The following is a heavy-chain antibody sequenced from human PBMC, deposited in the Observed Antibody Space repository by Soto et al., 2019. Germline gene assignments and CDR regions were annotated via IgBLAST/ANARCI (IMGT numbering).Heavy chain of an antibody. CDR1: GFTFSSYA. Sequence: GGSLRLSCAASGFTFSSYAMHWVRQAPGKGLEWVAVISYDGSNKYYADSVKGRFTISRDNSKNTLYLQMNSLRAEDTAVYYCARSDSGIGTWAYFDYWGQGTLVTVSS. J-gene: IGHJ4*02. CDR3: ARSDSGIGTWAYFDY. CDR2: ISYDGSNK. D-gene: IGHD5-12*01. V-gene: IGHV3-30-3*01.